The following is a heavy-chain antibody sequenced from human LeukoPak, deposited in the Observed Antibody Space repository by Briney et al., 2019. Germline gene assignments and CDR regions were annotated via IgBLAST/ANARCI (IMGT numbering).Heavy chain of an antibody. CDR1: GFTVSSNS. D-gene: IGHD4/OR15-4a*01. V-gene: IGHV3-53*01. CDR3: ARRAGAYSHPYDY. Sequence: PGGSLRLSCTVSGFTVSSNSMSWVRQAPGKGLEWVSFIYSDNTHYSDSVKGRFTISRDNSKNTLYLQMNSLRAEDTAVYYCARRAGAYSHPYDYWGQGTLATVSS. CDR2: IYSDNT. J-gene: IGHJ4*02.